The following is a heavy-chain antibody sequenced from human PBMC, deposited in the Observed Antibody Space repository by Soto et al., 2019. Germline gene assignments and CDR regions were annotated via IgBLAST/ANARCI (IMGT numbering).Heavy chain of an antibody. CDR2: TYYRSKWYN. CDR1: GDSVSSDSAA. Sequence: QVQLQQSGPGLVEPSQTLSLTCAISGDSVSSDSAAWNWIRQSPSRGLEWLGRTYYRSKWYNDYAISVESRMTINPDTSNNQFSLHLNSVTPEDTAIYYCARGWQLDYWGQGTLVTVSS. J-gene: IGHJ4*02. CDR3: ARGWQLDY. D-gene: IGHD6-13*01. V-gene: IGHV6-1*01.